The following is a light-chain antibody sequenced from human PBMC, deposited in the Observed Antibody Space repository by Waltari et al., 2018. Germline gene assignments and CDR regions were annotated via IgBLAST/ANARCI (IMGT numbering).Light chain of an antibody. Sequence: EIVLTQSPGTASLSPGERVTLSCRASQSVGSSSLAWYQQKPGQAPSLVIYRASRRATGLPDRFSGSGSGTDFSLTISRMEPEDFAVYYCQQHGTLPATFGQGTKVEIK. CDR1: QSVGSSS. J-gene: IGKJ1*01. CDR2: RAS. V-gene: IGKV3-20*01. CDR3: QQHGTLPAT.